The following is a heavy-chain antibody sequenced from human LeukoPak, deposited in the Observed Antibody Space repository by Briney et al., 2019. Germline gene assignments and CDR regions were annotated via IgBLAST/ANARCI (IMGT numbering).Heavy chain of an antibody. Sequence: KPSETLSLTCAVYGGSFSGYYWSWIRQPPGKGLEWIGEINHSGSTNYNPSLKSRVTISVDTSKNQFSLKLSSVTAADAAVYYCARASSSWSIGYWGQGTLVTVSS. CDR1: GGSFSGYY. J-gene: IGHJ4*02. CDR3: ARASSSWSIGY. V-gene: IGHV4-34*01. CDR2: INHSGST. D-gene: IGHD6-13*01.